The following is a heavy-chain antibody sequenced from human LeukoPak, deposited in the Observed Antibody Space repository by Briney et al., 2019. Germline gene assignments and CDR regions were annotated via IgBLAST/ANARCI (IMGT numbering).Heavy chain of an antibody. CDR2: NSSSGGST. J-gene: IGHJ4*02. CDR3: AKDLSRTGMIDY. D-gene: IGHD1-1*01. Sequence: GGSLRLSCAASGFTFGSYAMSWVRQAPGKGLEWVSVNSSSGGSTYYADSVKGRFTISRDNSKNTLYLQMNSLRAEDTAIYYCAKDLSRTGMIDYWGRGTLVTVSS. V-gene: IGHV3-23*01. CDR1: GFTFGSYA.